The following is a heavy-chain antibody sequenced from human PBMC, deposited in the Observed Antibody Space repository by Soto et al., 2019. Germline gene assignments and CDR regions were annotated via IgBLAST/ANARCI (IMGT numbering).Heavy chain of an antibody. J-gene: IGHJ4*02. V-gene: IGHV3-11*01. CDR3: ARDPQRRDGYNFDS. Sequence: QVQLVESGGGLVEPGGSLRLSCVASGFICTDYSMTWIRQAPGKGLEWVSYITTGGETTLYADSVKGRFTISRDNAKKALSLEMNSLRVDDTAVYYCARDPQRRDGYNFDSWGPGTLVTVSS. CDR2: ITTGGETT. D-gene: IGHD5-12*01. CDR1: GFICTDYS.